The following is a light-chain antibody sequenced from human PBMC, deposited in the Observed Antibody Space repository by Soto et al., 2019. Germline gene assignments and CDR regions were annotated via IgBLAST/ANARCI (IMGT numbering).Light chain of an antibody. V-gene: IGKV3-20*01. CDR1: QSVSSSY. Sequence: ELVFTQSPGTLSLSPGERATLSCRASQSVSSSYLAWYQQKPGQAPRLLIYGASSRATGIPDRFSGSGSGTDFTLTISRLEPEDFAVYYWQQYGSSLITFGPGTKVDIK. CDR3: QQYGSSLIT. J-gene: IGKJ3*01. CDR2: GAS.